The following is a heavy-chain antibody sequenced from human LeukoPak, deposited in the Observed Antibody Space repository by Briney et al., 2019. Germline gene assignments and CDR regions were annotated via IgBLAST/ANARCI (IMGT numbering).Heavy chain of an antibody. J-gene: IGHJ4*02. CDR3: ARHEGYSYDY. Sequence: SETLSLTCTVSGXSISSTSHYWGWVRQPPGKGLEWIGNIYYSGSTYYNPSLKSRVTLSVDTSKNQFSLKLSSVTAADTAVYYCARHEGYSYDYWGQGTLVTVSS. CDR2: IYYSGST. V-gene: IGHV4-39*01. CDR1: GXSISSTSHY.